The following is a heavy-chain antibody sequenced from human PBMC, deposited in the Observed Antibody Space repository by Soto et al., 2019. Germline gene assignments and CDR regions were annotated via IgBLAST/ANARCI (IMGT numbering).Heavy chain of an antibody. D-gene: IGHD3-9*01. CDR2: INADGGST. Sequence: EVRLVESGGGLVQPGGSLRLSCAASGFTFSNDWMHWVRQAPGKGLEWVSRINADGGSTHYADSVRGRFTISRDNAKNTLFLQLNSLRVEDTAIYYCIKVLTRGVGVPRFYFDSWGQGTLVTVSA. CDR1: GFTFSNDW. CDR3: IKVLTRGVGVPRFYFDS. V-gene: IGHV3-74*01. J-gene: IGHJ4*02.